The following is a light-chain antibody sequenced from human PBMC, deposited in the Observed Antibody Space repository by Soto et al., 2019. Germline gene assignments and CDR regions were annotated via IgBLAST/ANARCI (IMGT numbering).Light chain of an antibody. CDR1: QSISTY. CDR3: QQSYTTPVT. Sequence: DIQMTQSPYSLSASVGDTVTITCRASQSISTYLNWYQQKPGKAPELLIYAASSLQSGVPLRCTGSGSGTDFTFTIISLQPEDFASYYCQQSYTTPVTFGGGTKVEVK. J-gene: IGKJ4*01. V-gene: IGKV1-39*01. CDR2: AAS.